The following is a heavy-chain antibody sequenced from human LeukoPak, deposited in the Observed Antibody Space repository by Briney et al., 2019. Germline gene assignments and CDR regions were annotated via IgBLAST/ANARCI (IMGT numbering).Heavy chain of an antibody. CDR1: GGSISSGGYY. Sequence: SETLSLTCTVSGGSISSGGYYWSWIRQHPGKGLEWIGYIYYSGSTYYNPSLKSRVIITVDTSKNQFSLKLSSATAADTAVYYCARDASNAGGFDYWGQGTLVTVSS. CDR3: ARDASNAGGFDY. J-gene: IGHJ4*02. V-gene: IGHV4-31*03. CDR2: IYYSGST. D-gene: IGHD2-2*01.